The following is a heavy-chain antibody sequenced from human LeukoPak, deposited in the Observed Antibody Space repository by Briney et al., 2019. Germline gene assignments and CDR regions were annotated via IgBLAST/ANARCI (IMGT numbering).Heavy chain of an antibody. CDR2: ISYDGSNK. J-gene: IGHJ4*02. CDR3: ASATRGAGQDQFDY. CDR1: GFTFSSYA. Sequence: GGSLRLSCAASGFTFSSYAMHWVRQAPGKGLEWVAVISYDGSNKYYADSVEGRFTISRDNSKNTLYLQMNSLRAEDTAVYYCASATRGAGQDQFDYWGQGTLVTVSS. V-gene: IGHV3-30-3*01. D-gene: IGHD6-25*01.